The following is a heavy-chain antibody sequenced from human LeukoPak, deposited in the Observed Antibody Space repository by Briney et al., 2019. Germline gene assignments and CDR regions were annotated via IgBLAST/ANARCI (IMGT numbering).Heavy chain of an antibody. CDR1: GFTFSTYP. CDR2: ISYDGSNK. V-gene: IGHV3-30-3*01. Sequence: GGSLRLSCAASGFTFSTYPMHWVRQAPGKGLEWVAVISYDGSNKYYADSVKGRFTISRDNSKNTLYLQMNSLRAEDTAVYYCARDTAIVVVIYYFDYWGQGTLVTVSS. J-gene: IGHJ4*02. D-gene: IGHD3-22*01. CDR3: ARDTAIVVVIYYFDY.